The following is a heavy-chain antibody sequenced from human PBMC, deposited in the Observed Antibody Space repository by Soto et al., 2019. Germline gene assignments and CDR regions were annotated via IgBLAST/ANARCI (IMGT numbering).Heavy chain of an antibody. V-gene: IGHV3-53*01. Sequence: PVGSLRLSCAASGFTVSSNYMTWVRQAPGKGLEWVSIIYSGGSTYYADSVKGRFTISRDNSKNTLYLQMNSLRAEDTAVYHCARAPYSGCYGSGHDAFDIWGQGTMVTVSS. CDR1: GFTVSSNY. D-gene: IGHD1-26*01. CDR2: IYSGGST. J-gene: IGHJ3*02. CDR3: ARAPYSGCYGSGHDAFDI.